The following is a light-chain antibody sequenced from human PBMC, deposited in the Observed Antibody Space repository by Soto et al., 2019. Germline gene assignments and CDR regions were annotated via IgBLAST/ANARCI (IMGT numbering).Light chain of an antibody. J-gene: IGKJ3*01. V-gene: IGKV3-20*01. CDR3: QQYCSSPSFP. Sequence: EIVLTQSPGTLSLSPGERATLSCRASQSGSSSYLAWYQQKPGQAPRLLIYGASGRATGITHRFSGSGSGKDFPITISRLEPEDFAVYYCQQYCSSPSFPFGPGTKVDLK. CDR1: QSGSSSY. CDR2: GAS.